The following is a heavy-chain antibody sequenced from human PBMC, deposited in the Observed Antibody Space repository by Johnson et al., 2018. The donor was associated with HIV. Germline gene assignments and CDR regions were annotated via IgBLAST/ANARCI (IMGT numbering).Heavy chain of an antibody. CDR2: IKSKTDGGTT. Sequence: VQLVESGGGLIQPGGSLRLSCAASGFTFSNAWMSWVRQAPGKGLEWVGHIKSKTDGGTTDYAAPVKGRFTISRDDSKNTLYLQMNSLKTEDTAVYYCTTWPYYYDTSEDAFDIWGQGTMVTVSS. CDR1: GFTFSNAW. CDR3: TTWPYYYDTSEDAFDI. V-gene: IGHV3-15*01. J-gene: IGHJ3*02. D-gene: IGHD3-22*01.